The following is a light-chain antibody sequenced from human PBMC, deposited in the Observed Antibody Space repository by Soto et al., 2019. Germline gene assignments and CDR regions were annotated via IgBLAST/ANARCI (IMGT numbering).Light chain of an antibody. CDR1: SSDVGNYKY. J-gene: IGLJ1*01. CDR2: EVS. CDR3: FSYTSRGTYG. V-gene: IGLV2-14*01. Sequence: QSALTQPASVSGSPGQSITISCTGTSSDVGNYKYVSWYQQHPGKAPKLMIYEVSNRPSGVSNRFSGSKSGNTASLTISGLQAEDETDYYCFSYTSRGTYGFGTGTKVTVL.